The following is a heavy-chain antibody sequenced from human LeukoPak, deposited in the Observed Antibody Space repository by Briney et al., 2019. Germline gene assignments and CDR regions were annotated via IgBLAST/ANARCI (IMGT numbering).Heavy chain of an antibody. D-gene: IGHD3-22*01. CDR2: IYYSGST. CDR1: GGSISSYY. V-gene: IGHV4-59*08. J-gene: IGHJ5*02. CDR3: ARGYYDSSGNLFGP. Sequence: PSETLSLTCTVSGGSISSYYWSWIRQPPGKGLEWIGYIYYSGSTNYNPSLKSRVTISVDTSKNQFSLKLSSVTAADTAVYYCARGYYDSSGNLFGPWGQGTLVTVSS.